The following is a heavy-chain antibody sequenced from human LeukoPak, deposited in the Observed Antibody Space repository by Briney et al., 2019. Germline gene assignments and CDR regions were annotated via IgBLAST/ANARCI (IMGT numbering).Heavy chain of an antibody. CDR3: VTTVTTIDY. Sequence: SETLSLTCTVSGGSISSSSYYWGWLRQPPGKGLEWIGSIYYSGSTYYNPSLKSRVTISVDTSKNQFSLKLSSVTAADTAVYYCVTTVTTIDYWGQGTLVTVSS. J-gene: IGHJ4*02. CDR1: GGSISSSSYY. V-gene: IGHV4-39*01. CDR2: IYYSGST. D-gene: IGHD4-17*01.